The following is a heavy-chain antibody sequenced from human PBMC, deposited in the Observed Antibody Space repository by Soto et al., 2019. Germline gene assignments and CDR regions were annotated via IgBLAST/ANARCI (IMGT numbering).Heavy chain of an antibody. CDR1: GDTFNFYS. CDR3: ASSYGSGYRAFDY. CDR2: VIPIVSMS. J-gene: IGHJ4*02. V-gene: IGHV1-69*02. D-gene: IGHD3-10*01. Sequence: QVQLVQSGAEVKRPGSSVKVSCKASGDTFNFYSINWVRQAPGVGLEWMGRVIPIVSMSNYAQKFQGRVTMTAEKSTSTAYMELSSLRSEDTAIYYCASSYGSGYRAFDYWGQGALVTVSS.